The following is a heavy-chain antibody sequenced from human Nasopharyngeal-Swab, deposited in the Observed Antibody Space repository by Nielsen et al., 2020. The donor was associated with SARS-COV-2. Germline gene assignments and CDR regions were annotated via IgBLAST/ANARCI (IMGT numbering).Heavy chain of an antibody. J-gene: IGHJ4*02. CDR2: IYYSGST. Sequence: SETLSLTCTVSGGSIASGDSYWSWVRQPPGQGLDWLGNIYYSGSTSYNPSLKSRLTISVDTAKNQFSLNLSSVTAADTAVYFCVRDVYDSSGGYYFDYWGQGALVTVSS. D-gene: IGHD3-22*01. CDR1: GGSIASGDSY. V-gene: IGHV4-30-4*01. CDR3: VRDVYDSSGGYYFDY.